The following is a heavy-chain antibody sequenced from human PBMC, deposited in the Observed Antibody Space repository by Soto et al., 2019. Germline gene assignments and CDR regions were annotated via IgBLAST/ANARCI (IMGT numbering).Heavy chain of an antibody. CDR2: TSGSGGST. Sequence: EVQLLESGGGLVQPGGSLSLSCAASGFTFSSYAMSWVRQAPGKVLEWVSATSGSGGSTYYADSVKGRFTISRDNSKNTLDLQMNSLRSEDTAGYYCAKATTVTPASGYGMDVWGQGTTVTVSS. CDR1: GFTFSSYA. D-gene: IGHD4-17*01. V-gene: IGHV3-23*01. CDR3: AKATTVTPASGYGMDV. J-gene: IGHJ6*02.